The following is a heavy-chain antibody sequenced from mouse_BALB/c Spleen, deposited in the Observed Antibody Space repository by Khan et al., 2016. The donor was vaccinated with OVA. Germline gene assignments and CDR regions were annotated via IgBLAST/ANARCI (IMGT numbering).Heavy chain of an antibody. V-gene: IGHV2-6-7*01. CDR1: GFSLTGYG. J-gene: IGHJ4*01. Sequence: ESGPGLVAPSQSLSITCTVSGFSLTGYGVNWVRQPPGKGLEWLGMIWGDGSTDYNSALKSRLNLSKDNSKSQVLLKMNSLQTDDTARYYCARAYYGNYREAMDYWGHGTSVTVSS. CDR3: ARAYYGNYREAMDY. D-gene: IGHD2-10*01. CDR2: IWGDGST.